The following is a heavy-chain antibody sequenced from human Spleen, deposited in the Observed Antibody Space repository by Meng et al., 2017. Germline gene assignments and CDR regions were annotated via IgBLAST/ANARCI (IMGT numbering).Heavy chain of an antibody. J-gene: IGHJ4*02. D-gene: IGHD1-26*01. CDR1: GFTFSSYA. CDR2: ISYDGSNK. V-gene: IGHV3-30*04. CDR3: ARDRGYSESYLGY. Sequence: GGSLRLSCAASGFTFSSYAMHWVRQAPGKGLEWVAVISYDGSNKYYADSVKGRFTISRDNSKNTLYLQMNSLRAEDTAVYCCARDRGYSESYLGYWGQGTLVTVSS.